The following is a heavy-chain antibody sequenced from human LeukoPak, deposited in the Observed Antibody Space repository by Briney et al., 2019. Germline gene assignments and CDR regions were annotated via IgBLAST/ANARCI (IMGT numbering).Heavy chain of an antibody. CDR1: GGSISSYY. CDR2: IYTSGST. V-gene: IGHV4-4*07. CDR3: ARDEGYCSSTSCPVYYYYGMDV. J-gene: IGHJ6*02. D-gene: IGHD2-2*01. Sequence: SETLSLTCTVSGGSISSYYWSWIRQPAGKGLEWIGRIYTSGSTNYNPSLKSRVTMSVDTSKNQFSLTLSSVTAADTAVYYCARDEGYCSSTSCPVYYYYGMDVWGQGTTVTVSS.